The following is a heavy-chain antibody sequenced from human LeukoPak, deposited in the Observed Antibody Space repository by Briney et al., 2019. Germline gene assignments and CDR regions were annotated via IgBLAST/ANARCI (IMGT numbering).Heavy chain of an antibody. J-gene: IGHJ4*02. Sequence: GRSLRLSCAASGFTFSTYAMQWVRQAPGKGLEWVAVISYDGTNKYYADSVKGRFTISRDNSKNTVYLQMNSLRAEDTAVYYCARDGGRAVAGTFDYWGQGTLVTVSS. V-gene: IGHV3-30-3*01. CDR2: ISYDGTNK. CDR1: GFTFSTYA. CDR3: ARDGGRAVAGTFDY. D-gene: IGHD6-19*01.